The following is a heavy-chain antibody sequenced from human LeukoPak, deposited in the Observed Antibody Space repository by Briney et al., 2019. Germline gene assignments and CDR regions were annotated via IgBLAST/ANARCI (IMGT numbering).Heavy chain of an antibody. J-gene: IGHJ4*02. CDR3: ARDEGIAARSPGY. CDR1: GYTLSDYY. V-gene: IGHV1-2*02. D-gene: IGHD6-6*01. Sequence: ASVKVSCKASGYTLSDYYMHWVRQAPGQGLEWMGWINPNSGDTNYAQKFQGRVTMTTDTSTSTAYMELRSPRSDDTAVYYCARDEGIAARSPGYWGQGTLVTVSS. CDR2: INPNSGDT.